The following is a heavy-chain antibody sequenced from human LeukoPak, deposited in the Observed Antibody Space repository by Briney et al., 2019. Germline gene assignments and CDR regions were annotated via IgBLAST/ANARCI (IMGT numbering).Heavy chain of an antibody. J-gene: IGHJ4*02. D-gene: IGHD3-16*01. Sequence: KPSETLSLTCTVSGGSISEYYWSWIRQPPGKGLEWIGYIYYNGIYNYNASLKSRLTISVDTSKNQFSLKLSSVTAADTAVYYCAREVAGGLFDRWGQGTLVTVSS. CDR1: GGSISEYY. CDR2: IYYNGIY. CDR3: AREVAGGLFDR. V-gene: IGHV4-59*01.